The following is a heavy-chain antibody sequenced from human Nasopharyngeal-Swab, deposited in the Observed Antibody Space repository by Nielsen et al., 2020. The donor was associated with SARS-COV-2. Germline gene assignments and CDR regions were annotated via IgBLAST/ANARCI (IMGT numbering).Heavy chain of an antibody. V-gene: IGHV4-59*13. CDR1: GGSISSYY. J-gene: IGHJ4*02. CDR3: ARGVLGWYGRPGPLDTDY. CDR2: IYYSGST. Sequence: LETLSLTCTVSGGSISSYYWSWIRQPPGKGLEWIGYIYYSGSTNYNPSLKSRVTISVDTSKNQFSLKLSSVTAADTAVYYCARGVLGWYGRPGPLDTDYWGQGTLVTVSS. D-gene: IGHD6-19*01.